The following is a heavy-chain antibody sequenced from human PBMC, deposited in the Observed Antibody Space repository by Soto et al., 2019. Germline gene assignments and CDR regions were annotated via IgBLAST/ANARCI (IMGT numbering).Heavy chain of an antibody. J-gene: IGHJ4*02. CDR1: GFSLSTSGMG. Sequence: SGPALVNPTQTFTLACTFSGFSLSTSGMGVGWIRQPPGKALEWLALIYWDDDKRYSPSLKSRLTITKDTSKNQVVLTMTNMDPVDTATYYCAHYSSTSSFDYWGQGTLVTVSS. CDR2: IYWDDDK. CDR3: AHYSSTSSFDY. D-gene: IGHD6-13*01. V-gene: IGHV2-5*02.